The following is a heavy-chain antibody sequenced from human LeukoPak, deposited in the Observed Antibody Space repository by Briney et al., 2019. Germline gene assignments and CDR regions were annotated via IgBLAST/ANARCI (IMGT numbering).Heavy chain of an antibody. D-gene: IGHD2-21*02. CDR1: GFTFSSYW. CDR3: ARQVVTLSSDAFDI. CDR2: INSDGSST. V-gene: IGHV3-74*01. J-gene: IGHJ3*02. Sequence: GGSLRLSCAASGFTFSSYWMHWVRQAPGKGLVWVSRINSDGSSTSYADSVKGRLTTSRDNAKNTLYLQMNSLRAEDTAVYYCARQVVTLSSDAFDIWGQGTMVTVSS.